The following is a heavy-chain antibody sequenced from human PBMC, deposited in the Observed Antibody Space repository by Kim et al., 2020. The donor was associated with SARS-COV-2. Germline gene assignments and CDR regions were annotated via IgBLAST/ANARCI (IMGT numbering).Heavy chain of an antibody. V-gene: IGHV4-34*01. Sequence: YNPSLKSRVTISVDTSKNQFSLTLSSVTAADTAVYYCAKLTPRGLYGMDVWGQGTTVTVSS. D-gene: IGHD3-10*01. CDR3: AKLTPRGLYGMDV. J-gene: IGHJ6*02.